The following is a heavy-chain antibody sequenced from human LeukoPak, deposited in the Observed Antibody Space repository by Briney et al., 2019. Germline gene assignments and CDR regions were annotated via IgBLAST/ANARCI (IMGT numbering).Heavy chain of an antibody. Sequence: ASVKVSCKASGYTFTSYGISWVRQAPGQGLEWMGWISTYNGNTNYAQKFQGRVTITADESTSTAYMELSSLRSEDTAVYYCARDAGLAPGDQNWFDPWGQGTLVTVSS. CDR2: ISTYNGNT. V-gene: IGHV1-18*01. J-gene: IGHJ5*02. CDR1: GYTFTSYG. D-gene: IGHD7-27*01. CDR3: ARDAGLAPGDQNWFDP.